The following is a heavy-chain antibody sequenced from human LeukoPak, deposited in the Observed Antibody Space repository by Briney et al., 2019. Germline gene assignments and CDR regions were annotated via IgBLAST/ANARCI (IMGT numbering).Heavy chain of an antibody. V-gene: IGHV3-30*04. Sequence: GRSLRLSRAASGFTFSSYAMHWVRQAPGKGLEWVAVISYDGSNKYYADSVKGRFTISRDNSKNTLYLQMNSLRAEDTAVYYCARSSPQWLVLGLNFDYWGQGTLVTVSS. CDR1: GFTFSSYA. D-gene: IGHD6-19*01. J-gene: IGHJ4*02. CDR3: ARSSPQWLVLGLNFDY. CDR2: ISYDGSNK.